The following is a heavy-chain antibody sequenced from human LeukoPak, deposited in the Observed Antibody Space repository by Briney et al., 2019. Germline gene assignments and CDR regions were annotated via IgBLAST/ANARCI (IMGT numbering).Heavy chain of an antibody. CDR2: INPSGGST. CDR1: GYTFTSYY. D-gene: IGHD4-23*01. Sequence: ASVKVSCRASGYTFTSYYMHWVRQAPGQGLEWMGIINPSGGSTSYAQKFQGRVTMTRDTSTSTVYMELSSLRSEDTAVYYCARESGSGNSRRDFDYWGQGTLVTVSS. CDR3: ARESGSGNSRRDFDY. V-gene: IGHV1-46*01. J-gene: IGHJ4*02.